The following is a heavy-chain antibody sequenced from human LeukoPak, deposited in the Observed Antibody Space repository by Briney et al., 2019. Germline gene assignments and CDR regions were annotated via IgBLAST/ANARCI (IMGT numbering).Heavy chain of an antibody. CDR1: GGSISSGGYY. Sequence: SETLSLTCTVSGGSISSGGYYWSWIRQHPGTGLEWIGYIYYSGSTYYNPSLKSRVTISVDTSKNQFSLKLSSVTAADTAVYYCARAYGDYTDYWGQGTLVTVSS. CDR2: IYYSGST. V-gene: IGHV4-31*03. CDR3: ARAYGDYTDY. J-gene: IGHJ4*02. D-gene: IGHD4-17*01.